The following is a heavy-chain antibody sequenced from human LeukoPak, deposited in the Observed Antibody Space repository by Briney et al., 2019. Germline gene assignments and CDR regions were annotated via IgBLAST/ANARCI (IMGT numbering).Heavy chain of an antibody. CDR1: GFTVSSNY. CDR3: ARMVGSGSYPDY. J-gene: IGHJ4*02. V-gene: IGHV3-66*01. CDR2: IYSGGST. D-gene: IGHD3-10*01. Sequence: GGSLRLSCAASGFTVSSNYMNWVRQAPGKGLEWVSVIYSGGSTYYADSVKGRFTISRDNSKNTLYLQMNSLRAEDTAVYYCARMVGSGSYPDYWGQGTLVTVSS.